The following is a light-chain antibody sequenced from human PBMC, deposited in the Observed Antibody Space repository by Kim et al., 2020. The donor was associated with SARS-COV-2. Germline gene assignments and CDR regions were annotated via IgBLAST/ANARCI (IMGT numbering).Light chain of an antibody. CDR2: NKN. Sequence: SSELTQDPVVSVALGQTVTITCQGDSLKRNYAGWYQQKPGQAPLLVIYNKNDRPSGIPDRFSGSNSGNTASLTITGAQAEDEADYYCKSRDTSGKRLVFG. CDR1: SLKRNY. V-gene: IGLV3-19*01. J-gene: IGLJ2*01. CDR3: KSRDTSGKRLV.